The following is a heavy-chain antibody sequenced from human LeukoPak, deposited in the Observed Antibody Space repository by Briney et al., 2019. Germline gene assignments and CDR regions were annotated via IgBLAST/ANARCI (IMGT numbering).Heavy chain of an antibody. CDR3: ARERIVGEIFDY. V-gene: IGHV4-39*07. Sequence: SETLSLTCTVSGGSISTSNYYWGWIRQPPGKGLEWIGNIFYSGSTYYSPSLRSRVTISLDTSRNQFSLKLNSVTAADTAVYYCARERIVGEIFDYWGQGTLVTVSS. J-gene: IGHJ4*02. CDR1: GGSISTSNYY. D-gene: IGHD1-26*01. CDR2: IFYSGST.